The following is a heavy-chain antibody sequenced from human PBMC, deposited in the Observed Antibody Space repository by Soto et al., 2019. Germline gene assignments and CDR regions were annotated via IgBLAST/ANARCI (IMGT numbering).Heavy chain of an antibody. D-gene: IGHD6-19*01. V-gene: IGHV3-48*01. CDR3: ARGEERSLFGAVAGNDAFDI. CDR2: ISSSSSTI. Sequence: GGSLRLSCAASGFTFSSYSMNWVRQAPGKGLEWVSYISSSSSTIYYADSVKGRFTISRDNAKNSLYLQMNSLRAEDTAVYYCARGEERSLFGAVAGNDAFDIWGQGTMVTVSS. J-gene: IGHJ3*02. CDR1: GFTFSSYS.